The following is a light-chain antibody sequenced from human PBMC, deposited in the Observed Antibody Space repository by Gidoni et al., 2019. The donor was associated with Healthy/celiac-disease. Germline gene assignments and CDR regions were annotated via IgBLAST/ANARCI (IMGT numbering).Light chain of an antibody. CDR3: QQYGSSPS. CDR1: QSVSSSY. CDR2: GAS. V-gene: IGKV3-20*01. Sequence: ETVLTPSPGTLSLSPGDRATLPCRASQSVSSSYLAWYQQKPGQAPRLLNYGASSRATGIPDRFSGSGSGTDFTLTISRLEPEDFAVYYCQQYGSSPSFGQXTKLEIK. J-gene: IGKJ2*01.